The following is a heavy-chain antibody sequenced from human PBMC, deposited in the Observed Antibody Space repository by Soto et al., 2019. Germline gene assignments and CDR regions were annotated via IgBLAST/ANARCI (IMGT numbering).Heavy chain of an antibody. CDR2: IYYSGST. CDR3: ARGGYDFWSGYSYYFDY. D-gene: IGHD3-3*01. J-gene: IGHJ4*02. V-gene: IGHV4-31*03. CDR1: GGSISSGGYY. Sequence: QVQLQESGPGLVKPSQTLSLTCTVSGGSISSGGYYWSWIRQHPGKGLEWIGYIYYSGSTYYNPSLKSRVTISVDTSKTQFSLKLSSVTAADTAVYYCARGGYDFWSGYSYYFDYWGQGTLVTVSS.